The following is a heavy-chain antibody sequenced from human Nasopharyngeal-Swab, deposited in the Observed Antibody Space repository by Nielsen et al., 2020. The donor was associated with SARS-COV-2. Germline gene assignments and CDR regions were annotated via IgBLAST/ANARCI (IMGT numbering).Heavy chain of an antibody. CDR3: ARVIAAAANEGLDY. CDR1: GYTFTSYG. J-gene: IGHJ4*02. V-gene: IGHV1-18*01. D-gene: IGHD6-13*01. CDR2: ISAYNGNT. Sequence: ASVKVSCKASGYTFTSYGISWVRQAPGQGLEWMGWISAYNGNTNYAQKLQGRVTTTTDTSTSTAYMELRSLRSDDTAVYYCARVIAAAANEGLDYWGQGTLVTVSS.